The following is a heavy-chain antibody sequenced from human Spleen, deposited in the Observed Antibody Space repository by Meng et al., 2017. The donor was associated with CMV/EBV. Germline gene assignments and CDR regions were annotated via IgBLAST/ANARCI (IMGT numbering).Heavy chain of an antibody. CDR3: AHRIHPRWFAP. CDR2: VYWDGDR. Sequence: QITLKAFGPTVVKPTQTLTRTCTFSGFSLSTSAMGVAWIRQPPGKALEWLGIVYWDGDRRYTPSLRSRLTITSDTSKNQVVLTMTNMDPADTATYYCAHRIHPRWFAPWSQGTLVTVSS. J-gene: IGHJ5*02. V-gene: IGHV2-5*02. CDR1: GFSLSTSAMG.